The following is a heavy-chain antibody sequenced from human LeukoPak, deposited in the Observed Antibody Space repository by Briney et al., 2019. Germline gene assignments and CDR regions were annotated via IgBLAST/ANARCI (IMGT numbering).Heavy chain of an antibody. D-gene: IGHD3-10*01. Sequence: PGGSLRLSCVASGFTFSTYSMNWVRQAPGKGLEWVSYISGTSNTIYYADSVKGRFTISRDNSKNTLYLQMNSLRAEDTAVYYCAKENGEAIYYYYMDVWGKGTTVAISS. J-gene: IGHJ6*03. CDR3: AKENGEAIYYYYMDV. CDR1: GFTFSTYS. V-gene: IGHV3-48*01. CDR2: ISGTSNTI.